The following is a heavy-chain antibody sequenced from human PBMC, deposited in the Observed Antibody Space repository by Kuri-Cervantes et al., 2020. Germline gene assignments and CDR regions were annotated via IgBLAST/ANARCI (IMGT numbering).Heavy chain of an antibody. CDR3: ARAAPTYYYDRSGYLVAFDI. D-gene: IGHD3-22*01. J-gene: IGHJ3*02. CDR1: GFTFSSYA. CDR2: IWYDGSNK. V-gene: IGHV3-33*08. Sequence: GESLKISCAASGFTFSSYAMSWVRQAPGKGLEWVAVIWYDGSNKYYADSVKGRFTISRDNSKNTLYLQMNSLRAEDTAVYYCARAAPTYYYDRSGYLVAFDIWGQGTTVTVSS.